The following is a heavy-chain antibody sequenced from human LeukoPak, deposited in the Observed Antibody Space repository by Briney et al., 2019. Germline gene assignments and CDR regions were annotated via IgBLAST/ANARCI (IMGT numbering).Heavy chain of an antibody. D-gene: IGHD6-6*01. CDR2: ISWNGGSM. CDR3: AKDQRGSSYYYYYGMDV. J-gene: IGHJ6*02. Sequence: GGSLRLSCAASGFTFDDYAMHWVRQAPGKGLEWVSGISWNGGSMGYADSVKGRFTISRDNAKNSLYLQMNSLRAEDTALYYCAKDQRGSSYYYYYGMDVWGQGTTVTVSS. V-gene: IGHV3-9*01. CDR1: GFTFDDYA.